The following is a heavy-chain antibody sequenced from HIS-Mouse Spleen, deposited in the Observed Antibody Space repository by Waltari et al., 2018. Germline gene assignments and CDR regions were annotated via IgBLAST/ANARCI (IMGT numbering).Heavy chain of an antibody. D-gene: IGHD6-13*01. CDR1: GGTFSSYA. V-gene: IGHV1-69*04. CDR3: AREIPYSSSWYDWYFDL. J-gene: IGHJ2*01. Sequence: QVQLVQSGAEVKKPGSSVKVSCKASGGTFSSYAISWVRQAPGQGLEWIGSIYYRGSTYYSPPLKSRVTISVDTSKNQFSLKLSSVTAADTAVYYCAREIPYSSSWYDWYFDLWGRGTLVTVSS. CDR2: IYYRGST.